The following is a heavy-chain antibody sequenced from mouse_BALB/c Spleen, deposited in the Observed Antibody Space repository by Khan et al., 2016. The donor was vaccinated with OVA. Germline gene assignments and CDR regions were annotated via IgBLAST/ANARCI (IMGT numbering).Heavy chain of an antibody. J-gene: IGHJ2*01. CDR1: GYNFTTYW. V-gene: IGHV1-5*01. CDR2: IYPGISDT. Sequence: EVQLQQSGTVLARPGASVKMSCKASGYNFTTYWIHWVKQRPGQGLEWIGAIYPGISDTRYNQKFKGKAKLTAVTSASTAYMELSSLTTEDSAVYYCTRSFVSCYFDYWGQGTTLTVSS. CDR3: TRSFVSCYFDY.